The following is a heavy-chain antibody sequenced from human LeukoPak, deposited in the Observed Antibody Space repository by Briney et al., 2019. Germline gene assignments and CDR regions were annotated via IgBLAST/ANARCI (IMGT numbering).Heavy chain of an antibody. V-gene: IGHV4-34*01. J-gene: IGHJ5*02. CDR1: GGSFSGYY. D-gene: IGHD3-16*01. CDR3: ARFTPQGYGWGGYNRFDP. Sequence: SETLSLTCAVYGGSFSGYYWSWIRQPPGKGLEWIGEINHSGSTNYNPSLKSRVTISLDTSKNQFSLNLTSVTAADTAVYYCARFTPQGYGWGGYNRFDPWGQGTLVTVSS. CDR2: INHSGST.